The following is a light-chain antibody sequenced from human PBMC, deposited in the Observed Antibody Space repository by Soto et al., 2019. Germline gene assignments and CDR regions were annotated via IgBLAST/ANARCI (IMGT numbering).Light chain of an antibody. CDR3: QQSGNWPPT. V-gene: IGKV3-11*01. CDR1: QSVNSY. Sequence: EIVLTQSPATLSLSPGESATLSCRASQSVNSYLAWYQQRPGQAPRLLMYDASSRATGIPARFCGSGSGTDFTLTISSLEPEDFAVYYCQQSGNWPPTFGGGTKLEIK. CDR2: DAS. J-gene: IGKJ4*01.